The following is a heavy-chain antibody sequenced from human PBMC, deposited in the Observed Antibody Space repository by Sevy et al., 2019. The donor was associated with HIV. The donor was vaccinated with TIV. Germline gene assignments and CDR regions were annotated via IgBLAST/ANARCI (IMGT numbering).Heavy chain of an antibody. Sequence: ASVKVSCKASGYTFTSYGISWVRQAPGQGLEWMGWISAYNGNTNYAQKLQGRATMTTDTSTSTAYMELRSLRSDDTAVYYCARGNDYSNPGWFDPWGQGTLVTVSS. CDR2: ISAYNGNT. CDR3: ARGNDYSNPGWFDP. CDR1: GYTFTSYG. V-gene: IGHV1-18*01. D-gene: IGHD4-4*01. J-gene: IGHJ5*02.